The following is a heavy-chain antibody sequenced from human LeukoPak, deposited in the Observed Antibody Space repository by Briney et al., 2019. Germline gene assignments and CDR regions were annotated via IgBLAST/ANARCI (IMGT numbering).Heavy chain of an antibody. D-gene: IGHD3-3*01. Sequence: EASVKVSCKASGGTFSSYAISWVRQAPGQGLEWMGGIIPIFGTANYAQKFQGRVTITADESTSTAYMELSSLRSEDTAVYYCARGLGNYDFWSGPRGNAFDIWGQGTMVTVSS. V-gene: IGHV1-69*13. CDR3: ARGLGNYDFWSGPRGNAFDI. CDR1: GGTFSSYA. J-gene: IGHJ3*02. CDR2: IIPIFGTA.